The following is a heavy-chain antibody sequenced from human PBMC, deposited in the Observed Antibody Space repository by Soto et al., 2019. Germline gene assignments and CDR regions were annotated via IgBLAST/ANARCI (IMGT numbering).Heavy chain of an antibody. CDR1: GYTFTSYD. Sequence: ASVKVSCKASGYTFTSYDINWVRQATGQGLEWMGWMNPNSGNTGYAQKFQGRVTMTRNTSITTAYMELSSLRSEDTAVYYCAKMVYAISYYYGMDVWGQGTTVTVSS. J-gene: IGHJ6*02. D-gene: IGHD2-8*01. CDR3: AKMVYAISYYYGMDV. V-gene: IGHV1-8*01. CDR2: MNPNSGNT.